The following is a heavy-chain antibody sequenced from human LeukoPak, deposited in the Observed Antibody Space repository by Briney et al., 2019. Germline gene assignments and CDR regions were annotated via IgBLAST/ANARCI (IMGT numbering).Heavy chain of an antibody. CDR2: INPDGRDT. CDR3: TRGRRRDPTGSSYYYGMDV. D-gene: IGHD1-1*01. CDR1: GFTFNRCW. Sequence: GGSLRLSCVVSGFTFNRCWMNWVRQAPGKGLEWVAHINPDGRDTYYVDSVKGRFTISRDNAKNSLHLQMNSLRAEDTAVYYCTRGRRRDPTGSSYYYGMDVWGQGTTVAVSS. J-gene: IGHJ6*02. V-gene: IGHV3-7*03.